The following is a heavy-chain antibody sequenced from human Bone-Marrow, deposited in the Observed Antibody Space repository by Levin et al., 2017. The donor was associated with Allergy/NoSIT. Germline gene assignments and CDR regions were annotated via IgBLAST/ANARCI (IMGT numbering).Heavy chain of an antibody. CDR2: IGTAADS. D-gene: IGHD2-2*01. CDR3: ARVALPRYCTSTSCSDSGYYFDY. CDR1: GFTFSSYD. V-gene: IGHV3-13*04. Sequence: GGSLRLSCAASGFTFSSYDMHWVRQATGRGLEWVSAIGTAADSYYSGSVKGRFTVSRDNAKNSFYLQMNRLRAGDTAVYYCARVALPRYCTSTSCSDSGYYFDYWGQGTLVTVSS. J-gene: IGHJ4*02.